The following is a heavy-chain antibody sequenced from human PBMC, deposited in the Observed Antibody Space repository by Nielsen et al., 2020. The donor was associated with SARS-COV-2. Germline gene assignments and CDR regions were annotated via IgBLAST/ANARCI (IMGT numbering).Heavy chain of an antibody. Sequence: GGSLRLSCAASGFTFDDYAMNWVRQAPGKGLEWVSGISWNSGSIGYADSVKGRFTISRDNAKNSLYLQMNSLRAEDTALYYCAKDMGPVIWYFDLWGRGTLVTVSS. CDR1: GFTFDDYA. V-gene: IGHV3-9*01. CDR2: ISWNSGSI. D-gene: IGHD3-10*01. CDR3: AKDMGPVIWYFDL. J-gene: IGHJ2*01.